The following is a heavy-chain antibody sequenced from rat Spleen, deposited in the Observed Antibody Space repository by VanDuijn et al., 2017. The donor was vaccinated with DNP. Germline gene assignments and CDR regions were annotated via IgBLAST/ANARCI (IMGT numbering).Heavy chain of an antibody. CDR1: GFTFSDYN. CDR3: ARQGNNFGYFDY. V-gene: IGHV5-7*01. D-gene: IGHD1-10*01. Sequence: EVQLVESGGGLVQPGGSLKLSCVVSGFTFSDYNMAWVRQAPKKGLEWVACMSPTTRSSYYRDSVKGRFTVSRDDATSTLYLQMDSLRSEETATYYCARQGNNFGYFDYWGQGVMVTVSS. J-gene: IGHJ2*01. CDR2: MSPTTRSS.